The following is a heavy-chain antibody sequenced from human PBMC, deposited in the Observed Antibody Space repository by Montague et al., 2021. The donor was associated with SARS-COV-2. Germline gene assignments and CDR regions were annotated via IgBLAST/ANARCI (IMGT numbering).Heavy chain of an antibody. CDR1: GGSFSTYS. V-gene: IGHV4-34*01. D-gene: IGHD3-10*01. Sequence: SETLSLTCAVHGGSFSTYSWNWIRQPPGKGLEWIGEIHHGGSTNYNPSLKSRVTISADTSKNQFSLKLTSVAAADTAVYCCARLGDGVVPSPILGVGPYYSYYYMDVWGKGTMVTVSS. CDR2: IHHGGST. CDR3: ARLGDGVVPSPILGVGPYYSYYYMDV. J-gene: IGHJ6*03.